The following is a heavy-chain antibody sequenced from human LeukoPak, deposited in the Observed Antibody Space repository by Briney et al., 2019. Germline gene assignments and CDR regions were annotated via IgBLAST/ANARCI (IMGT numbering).Heavy chain of an antibody. Sequence: SETLSLTCAVYGGSFSGYYWSWIRQPPGKGLEWIGYIYYSGSTNYNPSLKSRVTISVDTSKNQFSLKLSSVTAADTAVYYCARHGSDYDFWGFDPWGQGTLVTVSS. CDR3: ARHGSDYDFWGFDP. CDR2: IYYSGST. J-gene: IGHJ5*02. CDR1: GGSFSGYY. V-gene: IGHV4-59*08. D-gene: IGHD3-3*01.